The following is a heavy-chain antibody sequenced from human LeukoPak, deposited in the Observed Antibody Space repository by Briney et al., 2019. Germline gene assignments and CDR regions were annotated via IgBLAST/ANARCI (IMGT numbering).Heavy chain of an antibody. CDR2: ISSSGSNI. D-gene: IGHD2-2*01. CDR1: GFTFSSYE. V-gene: IGHV3-48*03. CDR3: ARDIKGQYQDAFDI. J-gene: IGHJ3*02. Sequence: GGSLRLSCAASGFTFSSYEMNWVRQAPGKGLEWVSYISSSGSNIKYADSVKGRFTISRGHAKNSVYLQMNSLRAEDTAVYYCARDIKGQYQDAFDIWGQGTMVTVPS.